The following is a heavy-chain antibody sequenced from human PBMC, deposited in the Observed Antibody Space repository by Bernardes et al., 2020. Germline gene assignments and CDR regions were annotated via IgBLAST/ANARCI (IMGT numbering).Heavy chain of an antibody. D-gene: IGHD2-21*02. CDR2: MNPNSGNT. CDR1: GYTFTSYD. J-gene: IGHJ5*02. V-gene: IGHV1-8*01. Sequence: ASVKVSCKASGYTFTSYDINWVRQATGQGLEWMGWMNPNSGNTGYAQKFQGRVTMTVDTSTSTAYMELRSLRSDDTGVYYCARRTGGGNLNWFDPWGQGTLVTVSS. CDR3: ARRTGGGNLNWFDP.